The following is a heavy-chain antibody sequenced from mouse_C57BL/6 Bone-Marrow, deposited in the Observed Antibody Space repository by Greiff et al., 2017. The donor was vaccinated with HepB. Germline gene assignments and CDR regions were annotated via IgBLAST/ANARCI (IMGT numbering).Heavy chain of an antibody. CDR1: GFTFSDYG. CDR3: ARPYYGSSFYWYFDV. CDR2: ISSGSSTI. Sequence: DVKLVESGGGLVKPGGSLKLSCAASGFTFSDYGMHWVRQAPEKGLEWVAYISSGSSTIYYADTVKGRFTISRDNAKNTLFLQMTSLRSEDTAMYYCARPYYGSSFYWYFDVWGTGTTVTVSS. V-gene: IGHV5-17*01. J-gene: IGHJ1*03. D-gene: IGHD1-1*01.